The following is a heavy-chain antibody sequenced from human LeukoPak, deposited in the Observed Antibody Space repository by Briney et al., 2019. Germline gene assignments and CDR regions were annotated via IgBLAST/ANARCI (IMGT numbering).Heavy chain of an antibody. J-gene: IGHJ4*02. CDR1: GGSFSGYY. CDR3: AGFQLGY. D-gene: IGHD1-1*01. V-gene: IGHV4-34*01. Sequence: SETLSLTCAVYGGSFSGYYWSWIRQPPGKGLEWIGEINHSGSTNYNPSLKSRVTISVDTSKNQFSLKLSSETAADTAVYYCAGFQLGYWGQGTLVTVSS. CDR2: INHSGST.